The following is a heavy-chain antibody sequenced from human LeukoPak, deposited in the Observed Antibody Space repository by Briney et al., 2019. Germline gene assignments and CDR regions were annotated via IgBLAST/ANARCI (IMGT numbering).Heavy chain of an antibody. CDR1: GGSISSSSYY. V-gene: IGHV4-39*07. Sequence: SETLSLTCTVSGGSISSSSYYWGWIRQPPGKGLEWIGSIYYSGSTYYNPSLKSRVTISVDTSKNQFSLKVSSVTAADTAVYYCARTYSSSSHFDYWGQGTLVTVSS. D-gene: IGHD6-6*01. CDR2: IYYSGST. J-gene: IGHJ4*02. CDR3: ARTYSSSSHFDY.